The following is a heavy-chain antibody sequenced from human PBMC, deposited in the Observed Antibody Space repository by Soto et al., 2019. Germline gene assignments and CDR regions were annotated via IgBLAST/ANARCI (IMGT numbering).Heavy chain of an antibody. D-gene: IGHD6-19*01. CDR1: GYTFTSYG. J-gene: IGHJ2*01. CDR3: ARDSPGIAVADYYWYFDL. Sequence: QVQLVQSGAEVKKPGASVKVSCKASGYTFTSYGISWVRQAPGQGLEWMGWISAYNGNTNYAQKLQGRVTMTTDTTTSTAYMELRSLRSDDTAVYYCARDSPGIAVADYYWYFDLWGRGTLVTVSS. CDR2: ISAYNGNT. V-gene: IGHV1-18*01.